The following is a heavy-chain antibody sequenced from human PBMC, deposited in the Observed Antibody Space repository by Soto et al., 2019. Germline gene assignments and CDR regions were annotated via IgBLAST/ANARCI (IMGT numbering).Heavy chain of an antibody. D-gene: IGHD4-17*01. CDR1: GGSISSYY. Sequence: QVQLQESGPGLVKPSETLSLTCTVSGGSISSYYWSWIRQPPGKGLEWIGYIYYSGSTNYNPSLKRRVTISVDTSKNQFSLKLSSVPAADTAVYYCARNYGDYVDYWGQGTLVTVSS. CDR2: IYYSGST. CDR3: ARNYGDYVDY. V-gene: IGHV4-59*08. J-gene: IGHJ4*02.